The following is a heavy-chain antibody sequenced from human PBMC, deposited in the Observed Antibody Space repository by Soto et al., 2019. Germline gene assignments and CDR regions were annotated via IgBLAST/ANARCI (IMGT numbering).Heavy chain of an antibody. CDR1: AGSINGYY. CDR3: ARGAYCGDNCYFDF. D-gene: IGHD2-21*02. V-gene: IGHV4-4*07. CDR2: IYSSGTT. J-gene: IGHJ4*02. Sequence: KPSETLSLTCTVFAGSINGYYWSWIRQPAGKGLEWIGRIYSSGTTNYNPSLKSRVTMSVDTSKDELSLKLNSVTAADTGVYYCARGAYCGDNCYFDFWGQGTRVTVSS.